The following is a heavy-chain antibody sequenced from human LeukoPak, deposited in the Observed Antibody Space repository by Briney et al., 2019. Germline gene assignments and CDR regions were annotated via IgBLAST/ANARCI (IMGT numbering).Heavy chain of an antibody. CDR3: ARGAYSGYNLES. D-gene: IGHD5-12*01. CDR2: IYLGGTT. CDR1: GGSITSGGYS. V-gene: IGHV4-30-2*01. Sequence: MSSETLSLTCAVSGGSITSGGYSWGWIRQPPGKGLEWIGYIYLGGTTYYYPSLKSRVTISLDKSKNQFSLNLTSVTAADTAVYYCARGAYSGYNLESWGQGALVTVSS. J-gene: IGHJ5*02.